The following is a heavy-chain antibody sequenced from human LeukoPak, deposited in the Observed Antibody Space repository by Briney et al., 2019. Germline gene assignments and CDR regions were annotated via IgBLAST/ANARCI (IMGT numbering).Heavy chain of an antibody. Sequence: GGSLRLSCAASGFTFSSYGMSWVRQAPGKGLEWVSAISGSGGSTYYADSVKGRFTISRDNARNSLSLQMNSLRAEDTAVYYCSRCVMVNSGYDLDYWGQGSLVTVSS. V-gene: IGHV3-23*01. CDR1: GFTFSSYG. CDR2: ISGSGGST. J-gene: IGHJ4*02. D-gene: IGHD5-12*01. CDR3: SRCVMVNSGYDLDY.